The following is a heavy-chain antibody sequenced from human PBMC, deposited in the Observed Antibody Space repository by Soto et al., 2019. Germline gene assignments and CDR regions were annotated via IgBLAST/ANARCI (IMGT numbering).Heavy chain of an antibody. CDR1: VDSIDSVDYY. D-gene: IGHD6-6*01. J-gene: IGHJ4*02. V-gene: IGHV4-39*01. Sequence: SETLSLTCTVSVDSIDSVDYYWGWIRQPPGKGLEWIGYIYYSGSTNYSPSLKGRATISGDTSKSQFSLTLSSVTAADTAVYYCARHIASSSVVLSSWGLGTLVTVSS. CDR3: ARHIASSSVVLSS. CDR2: IYYSGST.